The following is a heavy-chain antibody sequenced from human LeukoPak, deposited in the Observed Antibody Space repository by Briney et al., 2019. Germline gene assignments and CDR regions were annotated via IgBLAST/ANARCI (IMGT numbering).Heavy chain of an antibody. CDR2: ISTSSIYI. CDR1: GFTFSSYR. Sequence: PGGSLRLSCAASGFTFSSYRMNWVRQAPGKGLEWVSSISTSSIYIYYADSVKGRFTISRDNAKNSLYLQMNSLRAEDTAVYYCAELGITMIGGVWGKGTTVTITS. D-gene: IGHD3-10*02. CDR3: AELGITMIGGV. V-gene: IGHV3-21*01. J-gene: IGHJ6*04.